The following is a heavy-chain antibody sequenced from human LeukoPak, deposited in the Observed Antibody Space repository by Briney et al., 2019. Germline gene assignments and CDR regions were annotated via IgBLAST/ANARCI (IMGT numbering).Heavy chain of an antibody. D-gene: IGHD5-24*01. CDR1: GGTFSSYA. V-gene: IGHV1-69*13. Sequence: ASVKVSCMASGGTFSSYAISWVRQAPGQGLEWMGGIIPIFGTANYAQKFQGRVTITADESTSTAYMELSSLRSEDTAVYYCARGVPRRDGYNEFDYWGQGTLVTVSS. CDR2: IIPIFGTA. CDR3: ARGVPRRDGYNEFDY. J-gene: IGHJ4*02.